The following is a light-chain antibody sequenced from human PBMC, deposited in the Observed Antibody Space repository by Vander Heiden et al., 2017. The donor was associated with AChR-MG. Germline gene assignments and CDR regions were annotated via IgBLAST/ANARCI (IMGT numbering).Light chain of an antibody. CDR2: WAS. CDR1: QSVLSSSNNKNY. Sequence: DIVMTQSPDSLAVSLGERVTINCKSSQSVLSSSNNKNYLAWYQQKPGQPPKLLICWASTRESGVPDRFSGSGSGTDFTLTISSLQAEDVAVYYCQQYYSTPYTFGQGTKLEIK. V-gene: IGKV4-1*01. J-gene: IGKJ2*01. CDR3: QQYYSTPYT.